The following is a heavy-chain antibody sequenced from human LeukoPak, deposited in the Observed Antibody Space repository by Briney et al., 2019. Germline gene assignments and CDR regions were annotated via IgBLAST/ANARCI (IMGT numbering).Heavy chain of an antibody. CDR2: IYYSGST. Sequence: SETLSLTCTVSGGSISSYYWSWIRQPPGKGLEWIEYIYYSGSTNYNPSLKSRVTISVDTSKNQFSLKLSSVTAADTAVYYCARHYTVVTPDFDSWGQGTLVTVSS. CDR3: ARHYTVVTPDFDS. CDR1: GGSISSYY. D-gene: IGHD4-23*01. J-gene: IGHJ4*02. V-gene: IGHV4-59*01.